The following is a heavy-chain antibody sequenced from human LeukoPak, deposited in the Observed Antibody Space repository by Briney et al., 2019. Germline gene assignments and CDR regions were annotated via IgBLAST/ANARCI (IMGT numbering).Heavy chain of an antibody. Sequence: PGGSLRLSCAASGFSFSGYIMNWVRQAPGKGLEWVSFISKSGSNIYYADSVRGRFTISRDNDGNSLYLQMNSLRDEDTALYYCASLHHLPRGGVPVTISWGQGTLVTVSS. CDR2: ISKSGSNI. J-gene: IGHJ5*02. V-gene: IGHV3-48*02. CDR1: GFSFSGYI. D-gene: IGHD6-19*01. CDR3: ASLHHLPRGGVPVTIS.